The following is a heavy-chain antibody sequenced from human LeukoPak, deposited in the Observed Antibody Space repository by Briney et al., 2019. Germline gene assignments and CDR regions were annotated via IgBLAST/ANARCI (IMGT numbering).Heavy chain of an antibody. CDR1: RDSISSVSYY. CDR3: ARDGLECDSSGYYHLGAFDI. V-gene: IGHV4-61*02. J-gene: IGHJ3*02. CDR2: IYTDGST. D-gene: IGHD3-22*01. Sequence: SETLSLTCTLSRDSISSVSYYWSWIREPAGKGLEWIGRIYTDGSTEYNTSLKSRVTVSVDTSKNQFSLKLSSVTAADTAVYYCARDGLECDSSGYYHLGAFDIWGQGTMVTVSS.